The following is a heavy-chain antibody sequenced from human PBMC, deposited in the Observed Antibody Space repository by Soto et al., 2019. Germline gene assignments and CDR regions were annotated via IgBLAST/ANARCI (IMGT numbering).Heavy chain of an antibody. J-gene: IGHJ4*02. Sequence: PSETLSLTCTVSGGSISSYYWSWIRQPPGKGLEWIGYIYYSGSTNYNPSLKSRVTISVDTSKNQFSLKLSSVTAADTAVYYCARDLGGYGDSNFDYWGQGTLVTV. V-gene: IGHV4-59*01. CDR2: IYYSGST. CDR3: ARDLGGYGDSNFDY. CDR1: GGSISSYY. D-gene: IGHD4-17*01.